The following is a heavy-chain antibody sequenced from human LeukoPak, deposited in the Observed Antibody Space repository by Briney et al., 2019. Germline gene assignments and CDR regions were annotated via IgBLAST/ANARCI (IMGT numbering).Heavy chain of an antibody. D-gene: IGHD3-10*01. CDR3: ARVTMVRGVPYYFDY. V-gene: IGHV4-39*07. CDR1: GGSISSYY. J-gene: IGHJ4*02. Sequence: PSETLSLTCTVSGGSISSYYWGWIRQPPGKGLEWIGSIYYSGSTYYNPSLKSRVTISVDTSKNQFSLKLSSVTAADTAVYYCARVTMVRGVPYYFDYWGQGTLVTVSS. CDR2: IYYSGST.